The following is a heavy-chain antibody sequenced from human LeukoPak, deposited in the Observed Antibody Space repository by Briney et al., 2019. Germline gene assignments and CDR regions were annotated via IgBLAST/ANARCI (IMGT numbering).Heavy chain of an antibody. CDR3: ARGLAKYQLLLAHAAYYFDY. V-gene: IGHV4-38-2*02. D-gene: IGHD2-2*01. CDR1: GYSISSGYY. Sequence: SSETLSLTCTVSGYSISSGYYWGWIRQPPGKGLEWIGEINHSGSTNYNPSLKSRVTISVDTSKNQFSLKLSSVTAADTAVYYCARGLAKYQLLLAHAAYYFDYWGQGTLVTVSS. CDR2: INHSGST. J-gene: IGHJ4*02.